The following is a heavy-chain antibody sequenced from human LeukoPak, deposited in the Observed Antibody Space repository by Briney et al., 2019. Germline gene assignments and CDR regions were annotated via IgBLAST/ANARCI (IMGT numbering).Heavy chain of an antibody. V-gene: IGHV4-39*01. Sequence: SETLSLTCTVSGASVSGSPYYWGWIRQPPGKGLEWIGSIYYSGSTYYNPSLKSRVTISVDTSKNQFSLKLSSVTAADTAVYYCARTRYYYNSRSYGAPYYFDYWGQGTLVTVSS. CDR3: ARTRYYYNSRSYGAPYYFDY. D-gene: IGHD3-10*01. CDR2: IYYSGST. J-gene: IGHJ4*02. CDR1: GASVSGSPYY.